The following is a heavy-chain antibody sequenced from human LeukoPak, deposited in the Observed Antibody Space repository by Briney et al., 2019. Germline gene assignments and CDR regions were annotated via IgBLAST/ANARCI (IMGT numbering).Heavy chain of an antibody. CDR3: ARGVIVVVGAFDI. V-gene: IGHV3-48*03. D-gene: IGHD3-22*01. CDR2: ISSSGSTI. J-gene: IGHJ3*02. Sequence: PGGSLRLSCAASGFTFSSYEMDWVRQAPGKGLEWVSYISSSGSTIYYADSVKGRFTIYRDNAKNSLYLQMNSLRAEDTALYYCARGVIVVVGAFDIWGQGTMVTVSS. CDR1: GFTFSSYE.